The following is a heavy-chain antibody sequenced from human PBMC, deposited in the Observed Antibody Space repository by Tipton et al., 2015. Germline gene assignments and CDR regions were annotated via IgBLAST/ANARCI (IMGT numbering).Heavy chain of an antibody. CDR2: IFHSGRT. CDR3: ARGAAWFFYDVVGFLS. J-gene: IGHJ5*01. Sequence: TLSLTCAVSGSAATSNNYFWSWIRQPSAKGLERNGKIFHSGRTSYNPSLRSRVFISIDTSKNQFSLKLNSVTASDTAVYYCARGAAWFFYDVVGFLSWG. V-gene: IGHV4-61*01. CDR1: GSAATSNNYF. D-gene: IGHD5/OR15-5a*01.